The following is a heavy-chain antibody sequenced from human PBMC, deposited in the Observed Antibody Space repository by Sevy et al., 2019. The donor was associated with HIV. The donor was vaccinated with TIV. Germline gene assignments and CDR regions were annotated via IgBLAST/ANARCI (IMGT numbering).Heavy chain of an antibody. CDR1: GFTFSSYA. J-gene: IGHJ4*02. D-gene: IGHD1-1*01. V-gene: IGHV3-23*01. Sequence: GGSLRLSCAASGFTFSSYAMRWVRQAPGKGLEWVSGISGRGGSTYYADSVKGRFTISRDNSKNTLYMQMNSLRAEDTAVYYCAKDGKKRSATGDFDCWGQGTLVTVSS. CDR2: ISGRGGST. CDR3: AKDGKKRSATGDFDC.